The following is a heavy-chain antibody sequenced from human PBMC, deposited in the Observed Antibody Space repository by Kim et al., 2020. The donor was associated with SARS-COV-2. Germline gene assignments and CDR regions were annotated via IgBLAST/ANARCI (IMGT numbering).Heavy chain of an antibody. Sequence: GGSLRLSCAASGFTFSNAWMSWVRQAPGKGLEWVGRIKSKTDGGTTDYAAPVKGRFTISRDDSKNTLYLQMNSLKTEDTAVYYCSFTMIVVELVKHWGQGTLVTVSS. CDR3: SFTMIVVELVKH. V-gene: IGHV3-15*01. D-gene: IGHD3-22*01. CDR2: IKSKTDGGTT. CDR1: GFTFSNAW. J-gene: IGHJ1*01.